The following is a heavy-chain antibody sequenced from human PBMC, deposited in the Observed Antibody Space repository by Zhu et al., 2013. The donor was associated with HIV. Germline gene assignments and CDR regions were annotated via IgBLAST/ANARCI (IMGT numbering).Heavy chain of an antibody. CDR1: GYTFIDYD. D-gene: IGHD2-21*02. CDR2: MNPNSGNT. CDR3: ARQRAYCGGDCIWGPFDY. V-gene: IGHV1-8*01. Sequence: QVQLVQSGAEVKKPGASVKVSCKAAGYTFIDYDIYWVRQTTGQGLESMGWMNPNSGNTGYEQEFQGRVTMTRNTSISTAYMELSRLRSDDTAVYYCARQRAYCGGDCIWGPFDYWGQGTQVTVSS. J-gene: IGHJ4*02.